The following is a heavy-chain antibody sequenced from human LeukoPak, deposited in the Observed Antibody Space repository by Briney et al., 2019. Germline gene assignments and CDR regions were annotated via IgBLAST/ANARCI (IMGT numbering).Heavy chain of an antibody. D-gene: IGHD5-18*01. J-gene: IGHJ3*02. CDR1: GGSISSYY. CDR3: ARIWGGYSYAYGFDAFDI. CDR2: IYYSVIT. Sequence: SETLSLTCTVSGGSISSYYWSWIRQPPGKGLEWIGYIYYSVITNYNPSLKSRVTISVDTSKNQFSLKLSSVTAADTAVYYCARIWGGYSYAYGFDAFDIWGQGTMVTVSS. V-gene: IGHV4-59*08.